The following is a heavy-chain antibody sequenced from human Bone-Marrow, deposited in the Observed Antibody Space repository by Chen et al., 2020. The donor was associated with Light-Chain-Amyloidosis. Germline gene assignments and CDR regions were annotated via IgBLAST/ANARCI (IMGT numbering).Heavy chain of an antibody. CDR3: ARADYIDRSFDY. V-gene: IGHV4-31*03. Sequence: QVQLQESGPGLVKPSQTLSLTCTVSGDSLDSGNYYWSWIRQHPGKGLEWIGYIYFSVNTYYNPSLQGRVTISLVTLNNPFPLRLSPVTAADTAVYYCARADYIDRSFDYWGQGILVNVSS. CDR2: IYFSVNT. D-gene: IGHD4-4*01. J-gene: IGHJ4*02. CDR1: GDSLDSGNYY.